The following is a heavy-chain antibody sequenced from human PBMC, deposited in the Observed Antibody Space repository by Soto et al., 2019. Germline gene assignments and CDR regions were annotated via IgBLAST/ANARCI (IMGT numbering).Heavy chain of an antibody. CDR3: ARLMQRITMVRGVISGVYYYGMDV. Sequence: PGESLKISCKASGYSFTSYWIGWVRQMPGKGLEWMGIIYPGDSDTRYSPSFQGQVTISADKSISTAYLQWSSLKASDTAMYYCARLMQRITMVRGVISGVYYYGMDVWGQGTTVTVSS. CDR2: IYPGDSDT. D-gene: IGHD3-10*01. J-gene: IGHJ6*02. CDR1: GYSFTSYW. V-gene: IGHV5-51*01.